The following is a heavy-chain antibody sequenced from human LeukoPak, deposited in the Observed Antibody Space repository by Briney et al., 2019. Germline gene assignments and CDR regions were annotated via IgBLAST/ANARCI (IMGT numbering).Heavy chain of an antibody. Sequence: GGSLRLSCAASGFTVSSNYMSGVRQAPGKGLEWVSVIYSGGSAHYADSVKGRFTICRHNSKNTMYLQMNSLRAEDTAAYYCAGMGGYYDCSGSPVDAFDIWGQGTMVTVSS. CDR3: AGMGGYYDCSGSPVDAFDI. D-gene: IGHD3-22*01. CDR2: IYSGGSA. V-gene: IGHV3-53*04. J-gene: IGHJ3*02. CDR1: GFTVSSNY.